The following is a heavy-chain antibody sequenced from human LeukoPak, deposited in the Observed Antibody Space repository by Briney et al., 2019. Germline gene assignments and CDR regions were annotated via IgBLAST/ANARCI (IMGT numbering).Heavy chain of an antibody. D-gene: IGHD6-6*01. V-gene: IGHV4-34*01. CDR2: INHSGST. CDR3: ARARPRHPFDY. J-gene: IGHJ4*02. Sequence: SETLSLTCAVYGGSFSGYYWSWIRQPPGKGLEWIGEINHSGSTNYNPSLKSRVTISVDTSKNQFSLKLSSVTAADTAVYYCARARPRHPFDYWGQGTLVTVSS. CDR1: GGSFSGYY.